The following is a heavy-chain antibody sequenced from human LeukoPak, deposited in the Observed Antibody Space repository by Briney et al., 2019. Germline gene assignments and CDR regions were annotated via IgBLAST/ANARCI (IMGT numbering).Heavy chain of an antibody. Sequence: GGSLRLSCAASGFTFSSYAMHWVRQAPGKGLEWVAVILYGGGDKYYAGSVKGRFTISRDNSKNTLYLQMNSLRAEDTAVYYCARDGLRRFLEWLFPPDYWGQGTLVTVSS. CDR2: ILYGGGDK. CDR1: GFTFSSYA. J-gene: IGHJ4*02. V-gene: IGHV3-30*04. CDR3: ARDGLRRFLEWLFPPDY. D-gene: IGHD3-3*01.